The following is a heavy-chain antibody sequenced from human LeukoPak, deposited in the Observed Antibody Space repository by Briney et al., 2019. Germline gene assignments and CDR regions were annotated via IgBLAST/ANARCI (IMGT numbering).Heavy chain of an antibody. CDR2: INPSGGST. CDR1: GYTFTSYY. J-gene: IGHJ6*03. D-gene: IGHD2-2*01. CDR3: ARGGDIVAVPAATKEKHYYYYYYMDV. Sequence: GASVKVSCKASGYTFTSYYMHWVRQAPGQGLEWMGIINPSGGSTSYAQKFQGRVTMTRDMSTSTVYMELSSLRSEDTAVYYCARGGDIVAVPAATKEKHYYYYYYMDVWGKGTTVTVSS. V-gene: IGHV1-46*01.